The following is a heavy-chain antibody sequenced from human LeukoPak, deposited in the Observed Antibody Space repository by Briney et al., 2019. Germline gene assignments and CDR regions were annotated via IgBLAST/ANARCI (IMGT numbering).Heavy chain of an antibody. CDR2: INPSGGST. J-gene: IGHJ3*02. D-gene: IGHD1-26*01. CDR3: ARVFDDIVGASDAFDI. V-gene: IGHV1-46*01. CDR1: GYTFTSYY. Sequence: ASVKVSCKASGYTFTSYYMHWVRQAPGRGLEWMGIINPSGGSTSYAQKFQGRVTMTRDTSTSTVYMELSSLRSEDTAVYYCARVFDDIVGASDAFDIWGQGTMVTVSS.